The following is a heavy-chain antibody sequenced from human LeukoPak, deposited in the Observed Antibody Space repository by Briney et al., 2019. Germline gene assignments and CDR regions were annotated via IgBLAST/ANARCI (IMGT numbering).Heavy chain of an antibody. Sequence: SETLSLTCTVSGDSISSYYWSWIRQPPGKGLEWIGYIFNSGSTNYNPSLKSRVTISVDTSKNQFSLKLSSVTAADTAVFYCARVAHYYDSSGSETWGAFDIWGQGTMVTVSS. CDR1: GDSISSYY. J-gene: IGHJ3*02. V-gene: IGHV4-59*01. D-gene: IGHD3-22*01. CDR3: ARVAHYYDSSGSETWGAFDI. CDR2: IFNSGST.